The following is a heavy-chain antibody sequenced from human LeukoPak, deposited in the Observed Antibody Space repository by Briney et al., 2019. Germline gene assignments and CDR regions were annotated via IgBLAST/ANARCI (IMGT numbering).Heavy chain of an antibody. J-gene: IGHJ4*02. D-gene: IGHD6-19*01. CDR1: GFIFSDYY. CDR3: ARGIVVAGPDLDY. CDR2: ISSSGSTI. V-gene: IGHV3-11*01. Sequence: GGSLRLSCAASGFIFSDYYMSWIRQAPGKGLEWLSYISSSGSTIHYADSLKGRFTISRDNAKNSLYLQMNSLRAEDTAVYYCARGIVVAGPDLDYWGQGTLVTVSS.